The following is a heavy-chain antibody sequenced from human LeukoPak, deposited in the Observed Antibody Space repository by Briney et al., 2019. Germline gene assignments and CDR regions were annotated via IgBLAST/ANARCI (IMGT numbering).Heavy chain of an antibody. D-gene: IGHD6-19*01. V-gene: IGHV1-18*01. J-gene: IGHJ5*02. CDR2: ISAYNGNT. CDR3: ARADLYSSGWYRYHWLDP. CDR1: GYTFTSYG. Sequence: ASVKVSCKASGYTFTSYGISWVRQAPGQGLEWMGWISAYNGNTNYAQKLQGRVTMTTDTSTSTAYMELRSLRSDDTAVYYCARADLYSSGWYRYHWLDPWGQGTLVTVSS.